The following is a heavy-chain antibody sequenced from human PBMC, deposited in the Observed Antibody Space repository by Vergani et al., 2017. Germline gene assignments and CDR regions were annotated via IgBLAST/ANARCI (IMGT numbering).Heavy chain of an antibody. CDR1: GFTFSNYG. CDR2: IWYDGSNK. CDR3: AKVYCSSTSCYRGGYYFDY. V-gene: IGHV3-33*06. J-gene: IGHJ4*02. Sequence: VQLVESGGGVVQPGRSLRLSCAASGFTFSNYGMHWVRQAPGKGLEWVAVIWYDGSNKYYADSVKGRFTISRDNSKNTLYLQMNSLRAEDTAVYYCAKVYCSSTSCYRGGYYFDYWGQGTLVTVSS. D-gene: IGHD2-2*02.